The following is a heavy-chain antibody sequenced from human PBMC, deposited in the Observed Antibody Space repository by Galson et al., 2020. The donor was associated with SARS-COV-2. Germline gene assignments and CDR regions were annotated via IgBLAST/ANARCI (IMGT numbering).Heavy chain of an antibody. D-gene: IGHD3-3*01. CDR3: ASGYYDFWSGYVYYYYYGMDV. Sequence: PGGSLRLSCTVSGGSISSSSYYWGWIRQPPGKGLEWIGSIYYSGSTYYNPSLKSRVTISVDTSKNQFSLKLSSVTAADTAVYYCASGYYDFWSGYVYYYYYGMDVWGQGTTVTVSS. CDR1: GGSISSSSYY. J-gene: IGHJ6*02. V-gene: IGHV4-39*01. CDR2: IYYSGST.